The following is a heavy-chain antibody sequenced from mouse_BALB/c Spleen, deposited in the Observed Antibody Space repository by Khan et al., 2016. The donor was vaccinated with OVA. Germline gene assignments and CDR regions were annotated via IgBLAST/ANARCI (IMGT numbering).Heavy chain of an antibody. J-gene: IGHJ3*01. Sequence: QVQLQQSGAELARPGASVKMSCKASGYTFTSYTIHWIKLRPGQGLEWIGYINPSNGYTNYNQKFKDKATLTADKSSTTAYMQLSSLTSDDSAVFNCVRDVSYDRSEGWFAYWGQGTMVTVSA. V-gene: IGHV1-4*01. CDR2: INPSNGYT. CDR3: VRDVSYDRSEGWFAY. D-gene: IGHD2-3*01. CDR1: GYTFTSYT.